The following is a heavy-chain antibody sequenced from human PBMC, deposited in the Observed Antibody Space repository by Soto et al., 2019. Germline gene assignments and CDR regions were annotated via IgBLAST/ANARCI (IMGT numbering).Heavy chain of an antibody. CDR1: GGSISSYY. D-gene: IGHD2-2*01. V-gene: IGHV4-59*01. CDR3: ASLPIGYCSRPSCYDAFDI. Sequence: SETLSLTCTVSGGSISSYYWSWIRQPPGKGLEWIGYIYYSGSTNYNPSLKSRVTISVDTSKNQFSLKLSSVTAADTAVYYCASLPIGYCSRPSCYDAFDIWGQGTMVTVSS. J-gene: IGHJ3*02. CDR2: IYYSGST.